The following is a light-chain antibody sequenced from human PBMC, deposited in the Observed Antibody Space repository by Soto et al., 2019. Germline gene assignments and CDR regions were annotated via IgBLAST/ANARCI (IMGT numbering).Light chain of an antibody. J-gene: IGKJ3*01. Sequence: EVVMTQSPGTLSLSPGERATLSCRASQSVSYYLAWYQQKPGQAPRLLIYDASSRATGVPDRFSGSGSGTDFTLTISRLEPEDFAVYYCQYYGSSVFTFGPGTKVDIK. CDR1: QSVSYY. CDR2: DAS. CDR3: QYYGSSVFT. V-gene: IGKV3-20*01.